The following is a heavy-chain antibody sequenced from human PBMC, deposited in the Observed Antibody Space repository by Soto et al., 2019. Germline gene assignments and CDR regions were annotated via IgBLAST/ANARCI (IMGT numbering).Heavy chain of an antibody. CDR3: ARVPSSSGWAHFDY. CDR2: ISYDGSNK. D-gene: IGHD3-22*01. J-gene: IGHJ4*02. CDR1: GFTFSSYA. Sequence: QVQLVESGGGVVQPGRSLRLSCAASGFTFSSYAMHWVRQAPGKGLEWVAVISYDGSNKYYADSVKGRFTISRDNSKNTLYLQMNSLRAEDTAVYYCARVPSSSGWAHFDYWGQGTLVTVSS. V-gene: IGHV3-30-3*01.